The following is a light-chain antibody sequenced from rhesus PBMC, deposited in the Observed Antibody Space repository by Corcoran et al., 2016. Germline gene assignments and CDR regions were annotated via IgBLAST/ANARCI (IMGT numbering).Light chain of an antibody. V-gene: IGKV1-22*01. CDR1: QSTGNW. CDR2: QAS. CDR3: RQYSGTPPA. Sequence: DIQMTQSPSSLSASVGDTVTTTCRASQSTGNWLDWYQQQPGKAPKLLIYQASSLQSGVPSRLSGSGAGTDFTHTISSLQPEGFVTYYCRQYSGTPPAFGQGTKVEIK. J-gene: IGKJ1*01.